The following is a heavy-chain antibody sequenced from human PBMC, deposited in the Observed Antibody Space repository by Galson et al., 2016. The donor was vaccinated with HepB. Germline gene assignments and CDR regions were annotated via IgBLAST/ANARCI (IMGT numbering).Heavy chain of an antibody. J-gene: IGHJ2*01. CDR1: AFTFSCCG. CDR2: IWPDASNE. V-gene: IGHV3-33*01. CDR3: ARGDSRPPLVRRGAFDL. Sequence: SLRLSCAASAFTFSCCGMHWVRQAPGKGLEWVAVIWPDASNEKYADAVQGRFTVSRDNSKNTVYVQMNSLRAEDTAVYYCARGDSRPPLVRRGAFDLWGRGTLVTVSS. D-gene: IGHD3-10*01.